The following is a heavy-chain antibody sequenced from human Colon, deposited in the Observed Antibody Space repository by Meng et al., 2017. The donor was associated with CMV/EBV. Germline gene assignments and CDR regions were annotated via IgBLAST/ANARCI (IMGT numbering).Heavy chain of an antibody. Sequence: WAASGFTFSSYWMHWVRQVPGKGLVWVSRINSDRTSASYADSVQGRFTISRDNAKSTLYLQMNSLRAEDTAVYYCARGYSGTYRADYWGQGTLVTVSS. CDR2: INSDRTSA. CDR3: ARGYSGTYRADY. J-gene: IGHJ4*02. CDR1: GFTFSSYW. D-gene: IGHD1-26*01. V-gene: IGHV3-74*01.